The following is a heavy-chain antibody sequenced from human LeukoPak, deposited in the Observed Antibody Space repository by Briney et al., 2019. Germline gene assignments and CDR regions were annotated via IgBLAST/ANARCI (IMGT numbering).Heavy chain of an antibody. CDR3: AKDAVDYFDNSGGAFDY. J-gene: IGHJ4*02. CDR2: ISGSGNDV. Sequence: AGGSLRLSCEASGFTFSSYAIHWVRQAPGKGLQCVSVISGSGNDVFYADSVAGRFIISRDNSENKVYLEIHSMRAEDTAIYFCAKDAVDYFDNSGGAFDYWGQGTLVTVFS. CDR1: GFTFSSYA. V-gene: IGHV3-23*01. D-gene: IGHD3-22*01.